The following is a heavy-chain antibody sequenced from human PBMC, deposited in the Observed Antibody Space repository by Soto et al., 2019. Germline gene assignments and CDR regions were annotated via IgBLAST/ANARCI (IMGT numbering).Heavy chain of an antibody. CDR1: GGSISSGGYY. CDR2: IYYSGST. J-gene: IGHJ5*02. D-gene: IGHD3-22*01. Sequence: SETLSLTCTVSGGSISSGGYYWSGIRQHPGKGLEWIGYIYYSGSTYYNPSLKSRVTISVDKTKNQFSLKLKSVTAADTAVYFCARTGKFDYYDNSGLPFDPWGQAALVT. V-gene: IGHV4-31*09. CDR3: ARTGKFDYYDNSGLPFDP.